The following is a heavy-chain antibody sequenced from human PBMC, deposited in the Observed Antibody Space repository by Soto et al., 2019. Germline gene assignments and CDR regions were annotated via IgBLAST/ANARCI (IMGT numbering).Heavy chain of an antibody. CDR2: IYYSGST. J-gene: IGHJ6*03. V-gene: IGHV4-39*01. Sequence: PSETLSLTCTVSGGSISSSSYYWGWIRQPPGKGLEWIGSIYYSGSTYYNPSLKSRVTISVDTSKNQFSLKLSSVTAAETAVYKCARGYCSSTSCSSSYYYYFYMNVWGKGTTVTVSS. D-gene: IGHD2-2*01. CDR1: GGSISSSSYY. CDR3: ARGYCSSTSCSSSYYYYFYMNV.